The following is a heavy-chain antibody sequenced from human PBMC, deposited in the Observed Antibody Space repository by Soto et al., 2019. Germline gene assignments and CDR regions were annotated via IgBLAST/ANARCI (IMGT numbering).Heavy chain of an antibody. V-gene: IGHV4-34*01. J-gene: IGHJ4*02. CDR1: GVSFSRYY. CDR3: ARDVNYFDY. CDR2: INHGGST. Sequence: QVQLRQWGAGLLKLSETLSLTCAVYGVSFSRYYWSGIRQPPGKGLEWIGQINHGGSTTYNPSLKTRVTMSVDTSTNQFSLRLSSVTSADTAVYYCARDVNYFDYWGQGTLVTVSS.